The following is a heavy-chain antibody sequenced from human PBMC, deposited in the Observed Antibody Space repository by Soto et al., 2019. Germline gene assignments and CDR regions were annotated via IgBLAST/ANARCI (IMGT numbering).Heavy chain of an antibody. V-gene: IGHV3-21*01. Sequence: GGSLRLSCAASGFTFSSYSMNWVRQAPGKELEWVSSISSSSSYIYYADSVKGRFTISRDNAKNSLYLQMNSLRAEDTAVYYCARARAPYVTDAFDIWGQGTMVTVSS. J-gene: IGHJ3*02. CDR3: ARARAPYVTDAFDI. CDR1: GFTFSSYS. CDR2: ISSSSSYI. D-gene: IGHD3-10*02.